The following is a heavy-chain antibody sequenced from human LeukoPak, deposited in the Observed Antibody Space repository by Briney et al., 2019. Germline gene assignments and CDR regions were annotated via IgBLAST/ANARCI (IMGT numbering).Heavy chain of an antibody. CDR1: GFTFSSYA. V-gene: IGHV3-23*01. Sequence: GGSLRLSCAASGFTFSSYAMSWVRQAPGKGLEWVSAISGSGGSTYYADSVKGRFTISRDNSKNTLYLQMNSLRAEDTAVYYCARDGQSIAAAGRELDYWGQGTLVTVSS. CDR3: ARDGQSIAAAGRELDY. CDR2: ISGSGGST. D-gene: IGHD6-13*01. J-gene: IGHJ4*02.